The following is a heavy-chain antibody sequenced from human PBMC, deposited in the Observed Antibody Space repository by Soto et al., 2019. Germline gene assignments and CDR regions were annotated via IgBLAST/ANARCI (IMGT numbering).Heavy chain of an antibody. CDR2: MNPGSGDT. D-gene: IGHD5-18*01. CDR1: GSTFTHND. V-gene: IGHV1-8*02. Sequence: GAPVEVSCPASGSTFTHNDVRCVRQAPVQGLEWMGWMNPGSGDTGYAQKFQGRVTMTRDISIATAYMELNSPTSEDTAIYYCARMESFGSLNWFDPWGQGILVIGSA. CDR3: ARMESFGSLNWFDP. J-gene: IGHJ5*02.